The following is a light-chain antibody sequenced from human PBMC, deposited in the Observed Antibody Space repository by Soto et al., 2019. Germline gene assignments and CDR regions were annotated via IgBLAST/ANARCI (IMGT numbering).Light chain of an antibody. CDR3: QQSFSTPRT. Sequence: DIQMTQSPSSLSASVGDRVTITCRASQSISSYLNWYQQKPGKAPKLLIYAASNLQSGVPSRFSGSGSGTDFTLTISSLQPEDFATYYCQQSFSTPRTFGQGPRWKSN. CDR2: AAS. J-gene: IGKJ1*01. V-gene: IGKV1-39*01. CDR1: QSISSY.